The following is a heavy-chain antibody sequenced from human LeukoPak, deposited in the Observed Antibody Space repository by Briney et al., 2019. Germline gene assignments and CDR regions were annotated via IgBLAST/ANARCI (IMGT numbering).Heavy chain of an antibody. CDR3: ARLGELLSLDS. Sequence: SETLSLTCTVSGGSISSTGYYWGWLRQPPGTGLEWIGSIYYSGSTYYNPSLKSRVTMSVDTSTNQFSLLLSSVTAADTAVFYCARLGELLSLDSWGQGTRVIVSS. CDR1: GGSISSTGYY. V-gene: IGHV4-39*01. J-gene: IGHJ4*02. CDR2: IYYSGST. D-gene: IGHD3-16*01.